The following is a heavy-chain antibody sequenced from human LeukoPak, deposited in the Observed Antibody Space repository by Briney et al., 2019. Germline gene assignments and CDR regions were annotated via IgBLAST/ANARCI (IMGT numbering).Heavy chain of an antibody. V-gene: IGHV4-59*01. D-gene: IGHD2-15*01. J-gene: IGHJ4*02. CDR2: IYYTGTT. Sequence: SETLSLTCTVSGGSISSYYWSWIRQPPGKGLEWIGYIYYTGTTNYNPSLKSRVTISVDTSKNQFSLKLGSVTAADTAVYYCARGGWRLDYWGQGTLVTVSS. CDR3: ARGGWRLDY. CDR1: GGSISSYY.